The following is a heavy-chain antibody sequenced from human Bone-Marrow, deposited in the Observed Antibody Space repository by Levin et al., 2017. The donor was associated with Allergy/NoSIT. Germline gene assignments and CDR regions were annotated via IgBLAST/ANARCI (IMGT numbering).Heavy chain of an antibody. Sequence: SETLSLTCTVSGVSIGAYYWSWIRQPPRKGLEWIGYFYFNGKSSYNPSLKSRVTMSIDTSKKEFSLRLSSVTAADTAVYYCARGGDYYWFDPWGQGIPVIVSS. D-gene: IGHD2-21*02. CDR2: FYFNGKS. CDR1: GVSIGAYY. J-gene: IGHJ5*02. CDR3: ARGGDYYWFDP. V-gene: IGHV4-59*01.